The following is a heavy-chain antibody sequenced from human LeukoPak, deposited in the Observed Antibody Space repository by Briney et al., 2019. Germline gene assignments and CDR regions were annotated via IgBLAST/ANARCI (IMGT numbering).Heavy chain of an antibody. Sequence: GGSLRLSCAASGFTFSSYSMSWVRQAPGKGLEWVGNIKQDGSETKSVDSVEGRFTISRDNAKNSLYLQMNSLRAEDTATYYCARGDGFYYNFDDWGQGTLVTVSS. D-gene: IGHD5-24*01. V-gene: IGHV3-7*04. CDR1: GFTFSSYS. J-gene: IGHJ4*02. CDR2: IKQDGSET. CDR3: ARGDGFYYNFDD.